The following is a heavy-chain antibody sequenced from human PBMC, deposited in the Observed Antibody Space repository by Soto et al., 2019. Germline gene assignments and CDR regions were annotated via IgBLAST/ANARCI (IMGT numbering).Heavy chain of an antibody. CDR3: ARLATYYYGSGSYVAGWLDP. CDR2: IIPIFGTA. J-gene: IGHJ5*02. CDR1: GGTFSSYA. D-gene: IGHD3-10*01. V-gene: IGHV1-69*13. Sequence: SVKVYCKASGGTFSSYAISWVRQAPGQGLEWMGGIIPIFGTANYAQKFQGRVTITADESTSTAYMELSSLRSEDTAVYYCARLATYYYGSGSYVAGWLDPWGQGTLVTVSS.